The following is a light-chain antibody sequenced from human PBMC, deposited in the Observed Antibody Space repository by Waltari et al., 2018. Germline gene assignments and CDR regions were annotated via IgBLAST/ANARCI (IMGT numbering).Light chain of an antibody. V-gene: IGKV1-9*01. Sequence: DIQLTQSPSFLSASVGDRVTITCRASQGISTYLAWYQFKPGKAPKRLIYTASTLQDGVPSRFSGSGSGTDFTLTISSLQPEDFATYFCQQLKSYPLTFAVGTEVEIK. CDR1: QGISTY. J-gene: IGKJ4*01. CDR2: TAS. CDR3: QQLKSYPLT.